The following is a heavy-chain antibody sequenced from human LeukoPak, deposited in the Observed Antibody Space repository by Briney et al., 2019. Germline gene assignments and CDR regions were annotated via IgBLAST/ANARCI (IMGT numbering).Heavy chain of an antibody. V-gene: IGHV1-2*02. J-gene: IGHJ4*02. D-gene: IGHD3-3*02. CDR3: ARVRLADERAWAY. Sequence: ASVKVSCKASGYTFSDVYIHWVRQSPGQGLEYLGWITPKSGDTYSPQRFQGRVTMTRDASISTAYMELSSLRSDDTAVYFCARVRLADERAWAYWGQGTLVTVSS. CDR1: GYTFSDVY. CDR2: ITPKSGDT.